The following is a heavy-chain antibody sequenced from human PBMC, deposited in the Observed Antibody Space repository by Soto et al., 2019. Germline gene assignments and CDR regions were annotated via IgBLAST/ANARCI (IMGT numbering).Heavy chain of an antibody. CDR2: ISDDGSIK. D-gene: IGHD5-18*01. Sequence: PGGSLRLSCAASGFSFTTYAMHWVRQAPGKGLEWVAVISDDGSIKYYADSVKGRFTISTDNSKNTFYLQMNSLRGDDTALYYCARAIETAMDPCDYWGQGALVTVSS. V-gene: IGHV3-30-3*01. J-gene: IGHJ4*02. CDR1: GFSFTTYA. CDR3: ARAIETAMDPCDY.